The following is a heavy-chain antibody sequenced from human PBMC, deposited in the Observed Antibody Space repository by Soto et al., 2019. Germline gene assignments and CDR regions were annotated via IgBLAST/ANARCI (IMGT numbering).Heavy chain of an antibody. D-gene: IGHD3-3*01. J-gene: IGHJ4*02. CDR1: GFTFSSYA. CDR3: AKVEGFEDFWSGYPTRYYFDY. V-gene: IGHV3-23*01. Sequence: PGGSLRLSCAASGFTFSSYAMSWVRQAPGKGLEWVSAISGSGGSTYYADSVKGRFTISRDNSKNTLYLQMNSLRAADTAVYYCAKVEGFEDFWSGYPTRYYFDYWGQGTLVTVSS. CDR2: ISGSGGST.